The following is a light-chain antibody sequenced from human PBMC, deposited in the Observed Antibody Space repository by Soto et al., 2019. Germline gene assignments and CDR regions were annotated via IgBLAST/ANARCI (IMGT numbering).Light chain of an antibody. CDR3: ESWNSSLTTYV. CDR1: SSDIGRNY. Sequence: QSVLTQPPSVSAAPGQTVTISCSGSSSDIGRNYVSWYQHLPGTAPKLLIYENNKRPSGIPDRLSGSKSGSSATLGITGLQAGDEADYYCESWNSSLTTYVFGPGTKVTVL. CDR2: ENN. V-gene: IGLV1-51*02. J-gene: IGLJ1*01.